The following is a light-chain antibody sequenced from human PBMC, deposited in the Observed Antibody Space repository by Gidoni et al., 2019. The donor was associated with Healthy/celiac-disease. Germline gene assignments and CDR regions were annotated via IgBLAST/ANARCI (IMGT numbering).Light chain of an antibody. CDR1: QSVSSD. V-gene: IGKV3D-15*01. Sequence: PATLSVSQGERATLSCRASQSVSSDSAWYQQKPGQAPRLLIYGASNRDTGSPARLSGSGSGTEFTLTTRRLQSEDFAVYYCQQYNNWILTFGGGTKVEIK. CDR3: QQYNNWILT. J-gene: IGKJ4*01. CDR2: GAS.